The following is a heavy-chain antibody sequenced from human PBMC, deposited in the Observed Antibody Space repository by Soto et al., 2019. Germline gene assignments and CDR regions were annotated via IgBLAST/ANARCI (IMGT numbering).Heavy chain of an antibody. CDR1: GFTFSNYA. CDR3: AKREYYDSSGYYPY. Sequence: GGSLRLSCAASGFTFSNYAMSWVRQAPGKGLEWVSTITGSGGSAYYADSVKGRFTISRDNSKNTLYLQMNILRAEDTAVYYCAKREYYDSSGYYPYWGQGTLVTVSS. CDR2: ITGSGGSA. V-gene: IGHV3-23*01. J-gene: IGHJ4*02. D-gene: IGHD3-22*01.